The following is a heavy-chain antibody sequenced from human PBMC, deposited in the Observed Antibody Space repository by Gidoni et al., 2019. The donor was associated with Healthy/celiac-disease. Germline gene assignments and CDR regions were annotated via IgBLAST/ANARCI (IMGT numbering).Heavy chain of an antibody. V-gene: IGHV1-18*01. J-gene: IGHJ2*01. Sequence: QVQLVQSGAEVKKPGASVKVSCKASGYTFTSYGISWVRQPPGQGLEWRGWISAYNGNTNYAQKLQGRVTMTTDTSTSTAYMELRSLRSDDTAVYYCARDPGTVTTADGDWYFDLWGRGTLVTVSS. CDR3: ARDPGTVTTADGDWYFDL. CDR2: ISAYNGNT. CDR1: GYTFTSYG. D-gene: IGHD4-17*01.